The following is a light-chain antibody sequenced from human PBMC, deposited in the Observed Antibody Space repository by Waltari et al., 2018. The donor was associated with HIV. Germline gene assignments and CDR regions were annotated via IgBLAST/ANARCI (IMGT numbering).Light chain of an antibody. J-gene: IGLJ3*02. V-gene: IGLV2-11*01. CDR3: CSYAGTFTLL. Sequence: QSALTQPRSVSGSPGQSVTISCSGTFRDVGGYNFVSWYQQHSGKAPKLVIFDVNKRPSGVPDRFSGSKSGNTASLTVSVLQAEDEADYFCCSYAGTFTLLFGGGTNLAVL. CDR2: DVN. CDR1: FRDVGGYNF.